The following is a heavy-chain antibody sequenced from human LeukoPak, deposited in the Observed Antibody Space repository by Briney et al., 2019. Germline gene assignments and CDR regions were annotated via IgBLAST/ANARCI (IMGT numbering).Heavy chain of an antibody. CDR3: ARGPSCSSVSCYTTGLFDH. CDR1: GFTFNIYS. V-gene: IGHV3-21*01. Sequence: GGSLRLSCTASGFTFNIYSMSWVRQAPGKGLEWVSSISSSSSSIYYADSLKGQFTISRDNAKDSLYLQMNNLRAEDTAVYYCARGPSCSSVSCYTTGLFDHWGRGTLVTVSS. J-gene: IGHJ4*02. D-gene: IGHD2-15*01. CDR2: ISSSSSSI.